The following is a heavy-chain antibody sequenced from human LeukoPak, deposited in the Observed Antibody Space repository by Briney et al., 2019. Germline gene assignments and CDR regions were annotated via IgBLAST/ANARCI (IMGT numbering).Heavy chain of an antibody. CDR3: ANRGSSGWYGEVDY. D-gene: IGHD6-19*01. V-gene: IGHV4-59*08. J-gene: IGHJ4*02. CDR1: GGSISGYY. CDR2: IYYNGIS. Sequence: YPSETLSLTCTVSGGSISGYYWSWIRQPPGKGLEWIAYIYYNGISNYNPSLKSRVTISVDTSKNQFSLKLSSVTAADTAVYYCANRGSSGWYGEVDYWGQGTLVTVSS.